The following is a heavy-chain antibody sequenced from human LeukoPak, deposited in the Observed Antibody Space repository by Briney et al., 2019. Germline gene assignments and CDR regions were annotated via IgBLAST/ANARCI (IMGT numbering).Heavy chain of an antibody. CDR1: GGSISSYY. CDR2: IYYSGST. D-gene: IGHD3-22*01. J-gene: IGHJ4*02. CDR3: ARHRHYDSSGYYYLDY. Sequence: ASETLSLTCTVSGGSISSYYWSWIRQPPGKGLEWIGYIYYSGSTNYNPSLKSRVTISVDTSKNQLSLKLSSVTAADTAVYYCARHRHYDSSGYYYLDYWGQGALVTVSS. V-gene: IGHV4-59*08.